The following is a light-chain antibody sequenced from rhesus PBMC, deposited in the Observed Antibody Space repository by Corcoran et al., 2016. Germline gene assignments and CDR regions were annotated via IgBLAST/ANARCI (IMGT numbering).Light chain of an antibody. V-gene: IGKV3-10*01. CDR2: GAS. Sequence: QVILTQSPATLSLSPGERATLSCRASQSVSSYLAWYQQKPGQAPRLLNNGASSRAIGIPDRFSGSGYGTDFTLTISSLEPEDVGVYPCYQNSSGWTFGQGTKVEIK. CDR1: QSVSSY. CDR3: YQNSSGWT. J-gene: IGKJ1*01.